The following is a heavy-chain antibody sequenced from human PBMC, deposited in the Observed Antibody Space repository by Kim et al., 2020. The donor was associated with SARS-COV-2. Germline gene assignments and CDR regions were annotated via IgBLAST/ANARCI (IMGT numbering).Heavy chain of an antibody. CDR2: IYYSGST. CDR3: ARFGAWDPPRYFDWLPLGSGMDV. Sequence: SETLSLTCTVSGGSISSYYWSWIRQPPGKGLEWIGYIYYSGSTKYNPSLKSRVTISVDKSKNQFSLKLSSVTAADTAVYYCARFGAWDPPRYFDWLPLGSGMDVWGQGTTVTVSS. J-gene: IGHJ6*02. V-gene: IGHV4-59*01. CDR1: GGSISSYY. D-gene: IGHD3-9*01.